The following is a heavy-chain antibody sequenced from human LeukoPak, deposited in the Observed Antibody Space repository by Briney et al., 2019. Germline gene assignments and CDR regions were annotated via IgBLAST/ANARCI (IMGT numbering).Heavy chain of an antibody. D-gene: IGHD3-10*01. V-gene: IGHV3-23*01. CDR2: ISGSGGTGT. CDR1: GFTFSSYA. J-gene: IGHJ4*02. Sequence: GGSLRLSCAASGFTFSSYAMSWVRQAPGKGLEWVSAISGSGGTGTYYADSVKGRFTISRDNSKNTLYLQMNSLRAEDTAVYYCARDPSMVRGTTPFDYWGQGTLVTVSS. CDR3: ARDPSMVRGTTPFDY.